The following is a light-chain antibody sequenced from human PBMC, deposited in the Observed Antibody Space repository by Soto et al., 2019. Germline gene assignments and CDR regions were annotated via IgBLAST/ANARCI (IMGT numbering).Light chain of an antibody. Sequence: EIVLTQSPGTLSLSPVERATLSCLASQNVLSNYLAWYQQKPGQAPRLLIYGASSRATGIPDRFSGSGSGTDFTLTISRLEPEDFAVYYCQQYGSSPLTFGGGTKVDIK. CDR2: GAS. CDR1: QNVLSNY. V-gene: IGKV3-20*01. CDR3: QQYGSSPLT. J-gene: IGKJ4*01.